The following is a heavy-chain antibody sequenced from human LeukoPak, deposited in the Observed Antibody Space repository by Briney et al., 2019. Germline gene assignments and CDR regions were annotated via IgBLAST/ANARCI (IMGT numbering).Heavy chain of an antibody. CDR3: ASGFSVVGATTFDY. CDR1: GFTVSSNY. Sequence: GGSLRLSCAASGFTVSSNYMSWVRRAPGKGLEWVSVIYSGGSTYYADSVKGRFTISRDNSKNTLYLQVNSLRAEDTAVYYCASGFSVVGATTFDYWGQGTLVTVSS. J-gene: IGHJ4*02. CDR2: IYSGGST. D-gene: IGHD1-26*01. V-gene: IGHV3-53*01.